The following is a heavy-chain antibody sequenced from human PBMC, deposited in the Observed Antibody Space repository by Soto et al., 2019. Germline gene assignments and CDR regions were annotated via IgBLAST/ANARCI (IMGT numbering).Heavy chain of an antibody. CDR2: ISAYNGNT. CDR1: GYTFTSYG. Sequence: ASVKVSCKASGYTFTSYGISWVRQAPGQGLEWMGWISAYNGNTNYAQKLQGRVTMNTDTSTSTAYMELRSLRSDDTAVYYCARDRGYCSSTSCSLTSWFDPWGQGTLVTVSS. CDR3: ARDRGYCSSTSCSLTSWFDP. J-gene: IGHJ5*02. D-gene: IGHD2-2*01. V-gene: IGHV1-18*01.